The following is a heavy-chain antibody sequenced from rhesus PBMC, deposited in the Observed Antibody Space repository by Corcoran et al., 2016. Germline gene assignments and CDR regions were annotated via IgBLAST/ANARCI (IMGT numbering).Heavy chain of an antibody. CDR2: IDGNSAST. CDR1: GGSISGYY. J-gene: IGHJ4*01. CDR3: ARGGGYSSSYLVDY. V-gene: IGHV4-73*01. D-gene: IGHD6-43*01. Sequence: QVKLQQWGEGLVKPSETLSLTCAVYGGSISGYYWSWIRQPPGKGLEWIGNIDGNSASTNYNPALQNRVTISKDTSKNQFSLKLSSVTAADTAVYYCARGGGYSSSYLVDYWGQGVLVTVSS.